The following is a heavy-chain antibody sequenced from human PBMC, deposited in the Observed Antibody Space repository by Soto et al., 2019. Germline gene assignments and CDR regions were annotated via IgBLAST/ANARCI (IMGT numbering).Heavy chain of an antibody. CDR3: ARTMVRGVMYFDY. CDR1: GGSISRGDYY. J-gene: IGHJ4*02. Sequence: SETLSLTCTVSGGSISRGDYYWSWIRQPPGKGLEWIGYIYYSGSTYYNPSLKSRVTISVDTSKNQFSLKLSSVTAADTAVYYCARTMVRGVMYFDYWGQGTLVTVSS. D-gene: IGHD3-10*01. V-gene: IGHV4-30-4*01. CDR2: IYYSGST.